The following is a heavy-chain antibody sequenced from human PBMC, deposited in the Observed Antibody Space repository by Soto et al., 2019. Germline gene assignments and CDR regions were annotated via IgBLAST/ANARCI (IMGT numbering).Heavy chain of an antibody. CDR1: GGSMTNYY. J-gene: IGHJ4*02. V-gene: IGHV4-4*07. CDR2: IFGIGYT. D-gene: IGHD3-3*01. CDR3: VRESDFSANHGHPVFDY. Sequence: QVQLQESGPRLVKPSETLSLTCTVSGGSMTNYYWAWIRQPAGQGLEWIGRIFGIGYTNYNPSLKSRVILSVDTPKGLFSLKLASVTAADTAVYYCVRESDFSANHGHPVFDYWCQGTLVCVSS.